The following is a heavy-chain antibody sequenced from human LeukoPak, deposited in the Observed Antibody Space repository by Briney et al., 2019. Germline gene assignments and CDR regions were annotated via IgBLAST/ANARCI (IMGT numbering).Heavy chain of an antibody. CDR1: GYTFTGYY. V-gene: IGHV1-2*02. CDR3: ARGLGAQYDAFDY. D-gene: IGHD3-16*01. J-gene: IGHJ4*02. Sequence: GASVKVSCKASGYTFTGYYMHWVRQAPGQGLEWMGWINPNSGGTYYAQKFQGRVTMTSDTSISTAYMELSRLRSDNTAVYYCARGLGAQYDAFDYWGQGTLVTVSS. CDR2: INPNSGGT.